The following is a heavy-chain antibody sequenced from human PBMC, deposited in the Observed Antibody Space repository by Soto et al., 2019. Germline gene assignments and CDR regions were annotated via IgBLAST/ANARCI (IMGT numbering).Heavy chain of an antibody. CDR1: GYTFTSYD. D-gene: IGHD3-22*01. CDR3: ARAYYDSSAHGWDAFDI. V-gene: IGHV1-8*01. CDR2: MNPNSGNT. Sequence: QVQLVQSGAEVKKPGASVKVSCKASGYTFTSYDINWVRQATGQGLEWMGWMNPNSGNTGYAQKFQGRVTMTRNTSISTAYMELSSLRSEDTAVYYCARAYYDSSAHGWDAFDIWGQGTMVTVSS. J-gene: IGHJ3*02.